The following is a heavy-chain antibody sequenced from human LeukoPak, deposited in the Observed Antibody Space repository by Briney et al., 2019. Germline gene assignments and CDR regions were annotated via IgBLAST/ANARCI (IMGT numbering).Heavy chain of an antibody. CDR1: SGSIGTYY. CDR2: IYVTGN. J-gene: IGHJ6*03. Sequence: SETLSLTCTVSSGSIGTYYWSWVRQSPGKGLEWIGYIYVTGNRYNPYLQSRVTISVDTSRNQFFLKMSSVTAADTAVYYCARHIGGGIEDMDVWGKGTKVTVSS. V-gene: IGHV4-59*08. CDR3: ARHIGGGIEDMDV. D-gene: IGHD3-16*02.